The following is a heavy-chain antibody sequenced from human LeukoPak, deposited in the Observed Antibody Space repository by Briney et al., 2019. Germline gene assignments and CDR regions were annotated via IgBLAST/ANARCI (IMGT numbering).Heavy chain of an antibody. V-gene: IGHV1-24*01. CDR2: FDPEDGET. CDR3: ARDLGGITMIVDPPYYYYYMDV. Sequence: GASVKVSCKVSGYTLTELSMHWVRQAPGKGLEWMGGFDPEDGETIYAQKFQGRVTMTRDTSTSTVYMELSSLRSEDTAVYYCARDLGGITMIVDPPYYYYYMDVWGKGTTVTVSS. CDR1: GYTLTELS. J-gene: IGHJ6*03. D-gene: IGHD3-22*01.